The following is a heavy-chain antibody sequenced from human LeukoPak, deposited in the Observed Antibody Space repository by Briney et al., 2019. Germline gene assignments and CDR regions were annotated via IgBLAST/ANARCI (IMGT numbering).Heavy chain of an antibody. Sequence: PSETLSLTCAVYGGSFSGYYWSWIRQPPGKGLEWIGEINHSGSTNYNPSLKSRVTISVDTSKNQFSLKLSSVTAADTAVYYCARRGLPGFYDILTGYYLDYWGQGTLVTVSS. CDR2: INHSGST. J-gene: IGHJ4*02. CDR1: GGSFSGYY. V-gene: IGHV4-34*01. D-gene: IGHD3-9*01. CDR3: ARRGLPGFYDILTGYYLDY.